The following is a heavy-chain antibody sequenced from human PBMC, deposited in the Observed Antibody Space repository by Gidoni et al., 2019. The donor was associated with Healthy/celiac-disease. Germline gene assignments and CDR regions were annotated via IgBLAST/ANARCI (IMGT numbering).Heavy chain of an antibody. Sequence: QVQLVQAGAEVKKPGASVKVTCKASGYTFTSYGISWVRQAPGQGLEWMGWISAYNGNTNYAQKLQGRVTMTTDTSTSRAYMELRSLRTDDTAGYYCAREADTAMVHIDWYFDLWGRGTLVTVSS. CDR1: GYTFTSYG. J-gene: IGHJ2*01. D-gene: IGHD5-18*01. CDR3: AREADTAMVHIDWYFDL. CDR2: ISAYNGNT. V-gene: IGHV1-18*01.